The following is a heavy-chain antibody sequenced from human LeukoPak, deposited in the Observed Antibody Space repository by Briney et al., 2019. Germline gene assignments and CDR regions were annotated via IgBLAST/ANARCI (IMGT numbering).Heavy chain of an antibody. Sequence: SETLSLTCAVYGGSFGGYYWSWIRQPPGKGLEWIGEINHSGSTNYNPSLKSRVTISVDTSKNQFSLKLSSVTAADTAVYYCARGPALSGYYYGFDYWGQGTLVTVSS. J-gene: IGHJ4*02. V-gene: IGHV4-34*01. CDR2: INHSGST. CDR1: GGSFGGYY. D-gene: IGHD3-22*01. CDR3: ARGPALSGYYYGFDY.